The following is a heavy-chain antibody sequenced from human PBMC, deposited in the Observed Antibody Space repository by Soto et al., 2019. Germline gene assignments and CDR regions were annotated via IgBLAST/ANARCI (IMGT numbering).Heavy chain of an antibody. Sequence: QVQLVQSGAEVKKPGDSVKVSCKASGYSFTTFYMHWVRQAPGQGLEWMGIIAADGGATNYADKFQGRVTKTRDTSTSTVYMELSSLRSDDTAVYYCARGLYGDEIDPWGQGTLVTVSS. CDR1: GYSFTTFY. V-gene: IGHV1-46*01. D-gene: IGHD4-17*01. CDR3: ARGLYGDEIDP. CDR2: IAADGGAT. J-gene: IGHJ5*02.